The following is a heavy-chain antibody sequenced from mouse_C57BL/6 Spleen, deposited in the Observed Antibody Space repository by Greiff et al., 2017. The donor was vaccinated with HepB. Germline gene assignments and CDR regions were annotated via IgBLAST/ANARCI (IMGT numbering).Heavy chain of an antibody. J-gene: IGHJ2*01. D-gene: IGHD2-5*01. V-gene: IGHV1-15*01. CDR3: CYSNYDY. Sequence: VKLVESGAELVRPGASVTLSCKASGYTFTDYEMHWVKLTPVHGLEWIGAIDPETGGTAYNQKFKGKAILTADKSSSTAYMELRSLTSEDSAVYYCCYSNYDYWGQGTTLTVSS. CDR1: GYTFTDYE. CDR2: IDPETGGT.